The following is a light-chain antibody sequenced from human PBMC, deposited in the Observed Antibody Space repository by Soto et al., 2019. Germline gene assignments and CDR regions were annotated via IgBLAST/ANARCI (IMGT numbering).Light chain of an antibody. CDR2: EDT. Sequence: QSALTQPASVSGSPGQSITISCTGTKTDIGNYNLVSWYQRHPDKAPKLIIYEDTKRPSGISNHFSASKSGTTASLTISGLQAEDEADYHCSSFAGSGTLVVFGGWTKLTVL. CDR1: KTDIGNYNL. CDR3: SSFAGSGTLVV. J-gene: IGLJ2*01. V-gene: IGLV2-23*01.